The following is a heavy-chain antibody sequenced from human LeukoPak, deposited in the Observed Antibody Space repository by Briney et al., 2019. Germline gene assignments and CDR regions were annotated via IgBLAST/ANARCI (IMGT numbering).Heavy chain of an antibody. CDR3: ARDSSSWSYYYYMDV. J-gene: IGHJ6*03. Sequence: PSETLSLTCTVSGGSVSSYYWSWIRQTPEKGLEWIGYMSYSGRTDYGPSLKSRVTMSVDTSKNQFSLKMSYVTAADTGVYYCARDSSSWSYYYYMDVWGKGTTVTVSS. CDR1: GGSVSSYY. CDR2: MSYSGRT. D-gene: IGHD6-13*01. V-gene: IGHV4-59*02.